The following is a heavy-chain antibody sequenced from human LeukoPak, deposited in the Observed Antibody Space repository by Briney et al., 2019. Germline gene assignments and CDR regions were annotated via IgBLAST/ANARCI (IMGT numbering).Heavy chain of an antibody. CDR2: IKSETDGGTT. CDR1: GFTFSDAW. Sequence: AGGSLRLSCAASGFTFSDAWMSWVRQAPGKGLEWVGRIKSETDGGTTDYAAPVEGRFTISRDDSRNTLYLQMNSLDIEDTAVYYCTALTRGYGFGYWGQGTLVTVSS. D-gene: IGHD4-17*01. J-gene: IGHJ4*02. V-gene: IGHV3-15*01. CDR3: TALTRGYGFGY.